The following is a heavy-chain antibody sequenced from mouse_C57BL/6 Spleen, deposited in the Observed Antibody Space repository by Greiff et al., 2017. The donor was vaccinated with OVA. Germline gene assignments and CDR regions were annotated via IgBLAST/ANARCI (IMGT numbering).Heavy chain of an antibody. V-gene: IGHV5-6*01. D-gene: IGHD2-4*01. CDR1: GFTFSSYG. CDR3: ARHYDYGFDY. CDR2: ISSGGSYT. Sequence: EVQGVESGGDLVKPGGSLKLSCAASGFTFSSYGMSWVRQTPDKRLEWVATISSGGSYTYYPDSVKGRFTISRDNAKNTLYLQMSSLKSEDTAMYYCARHYDYGFDYWGQGTTLTVSS. J-gene: IGHJ2*01.